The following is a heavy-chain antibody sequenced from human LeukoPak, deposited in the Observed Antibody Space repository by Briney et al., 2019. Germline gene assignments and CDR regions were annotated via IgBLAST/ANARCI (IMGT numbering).Heavy chain of an antibody. D-gene: IGHD6-6*01. J-gene: IGHJ6*02. Sequence: GASVTVSCTVSGYTLTELSMHWVRQAPGKGLEWMGGFDPEDGETIYAQKFQGRVTMTEDTSTDTAYMELSSLRSEDTAVYYCATSGVMYSSSAASNYYYYYGMDVWGQGTTVTVSS. CDR3: ATSGVMYSSSAASNYYYYYGMDV. CDR1: GYTLTELS. V-gene: IGHV1-24*01. CDR2: FDPEDGET.